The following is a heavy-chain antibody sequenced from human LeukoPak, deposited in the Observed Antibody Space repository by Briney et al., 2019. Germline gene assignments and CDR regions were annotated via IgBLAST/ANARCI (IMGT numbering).Heavy chain of an antibody. CDR1: GYNFTNYW. Sequence: GESLKISCKASGYNFTNYWIGWVRQMPGKGLEWMGFIYPGDSDIRYSPSFQGQVTISVDKSINTAYLQWRSLKASDTAMYYCARQFRYTSQIDYWGQGTLVTVSS. CDR3: ARQFRYTSQIDY. CDR2: IYPGDSDI. D-gene: IGHD6-13*01. J-gene: IGHJ4*02. V-gene: IGHV5-51*01.